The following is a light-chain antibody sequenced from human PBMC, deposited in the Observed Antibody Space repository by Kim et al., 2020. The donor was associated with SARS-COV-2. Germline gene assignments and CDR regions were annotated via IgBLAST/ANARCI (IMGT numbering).Light chain of an antibody. Sequence: HLVAISWHGTSSVVGDYDYVSCYPHHPGKAPKLMIYDGNKRPSGVPDRFSASKSGETASLTLSGLQAEDVADYHCCSYSGGYTSVFGGGTQLTVL. V-gene: IGLV2-11*01. CDR3: CSYSGGYTSV. CDR1: SSVVGDYDY. J-gene: IGLJ3*02. CDR2: DGN.